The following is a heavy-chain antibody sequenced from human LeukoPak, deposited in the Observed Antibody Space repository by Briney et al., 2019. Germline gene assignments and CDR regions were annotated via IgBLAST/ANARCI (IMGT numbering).Heavy chain of an antibody. Sequence: SETLSLTCTVSGGSISSYYWSWIRQPPGKGLEWIGYIYYSGSTYYNPSLKSRVTISVDTSKNQFSLKLSSVTAADTAVYYCARDTSKSYLDAFDIWGQGTMVTVSS. CDR3: ARDTSKSYLDAFDI. J-gene: IGHJ3*02. V-gene: IGHV4-59*12. CDR1: GGSISSYY. CDR2: IYYSGST. D-gene: IGHD1-26*01.